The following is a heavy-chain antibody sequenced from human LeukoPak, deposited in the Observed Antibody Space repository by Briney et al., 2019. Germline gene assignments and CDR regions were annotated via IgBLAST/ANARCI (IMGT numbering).Heavy chain of an antibody. CDR1: GYTFTSYD. Sequence: ASVKVSCKASGYTFTSYDINWVRQATGQGLEWMGWMNPNGGNTGYVQKFQGRVTMTRTTSISTAYMELSSLRSEDTAVYYCARGGTIFGVVISGADYWGQGTLVTVSS. J-gene: IGHJ4*02. V-gene: IGHV1-8*01. CDR2: MNPNGGNT. D-gene: IGHD3-3*01. CDR3: ARGGTIFGVVISGADY.